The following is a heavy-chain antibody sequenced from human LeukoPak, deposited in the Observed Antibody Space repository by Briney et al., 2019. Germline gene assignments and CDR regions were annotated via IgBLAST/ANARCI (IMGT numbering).Heavy chain of an antibody. CDR1: GFTFSSYG. D-gene: IGHD2-2*01. CDR2: IWYDGSNK. J-gene: IGHJ4*02. V-gene: IGHV3-33*01. CDR3: ARDACSSTSCFYYFDY. Sequence: GGSLRLSCAASGFTFSSYGMHWVRQAPGKGLEWVAVIWYDGSNKYYADSVKGRFTISRDNSKNTLYLRMNSLRAEDTAVYYCARDACSSTSCFYYFDYWGQGTLVTVSS.